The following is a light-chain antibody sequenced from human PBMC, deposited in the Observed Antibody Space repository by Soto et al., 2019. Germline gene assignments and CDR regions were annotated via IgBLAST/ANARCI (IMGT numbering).Light chain of an antibody. V-gene: IGKV1-5*01. Sequence: DIQMTQSPSTLSASVGDRVTITCRASQSTSNWLAWYQQKPGKAPKVLIYDASSLQSGVPSRFSGSGSGTEFTLTISSLQPDDFATYYCQKYNNYPATFGQGTKLEIK. CDR2: DAS. CDR3: QKYNNYPAT. CDR1: QSTSNW. J-gene: IGKJ2*01.